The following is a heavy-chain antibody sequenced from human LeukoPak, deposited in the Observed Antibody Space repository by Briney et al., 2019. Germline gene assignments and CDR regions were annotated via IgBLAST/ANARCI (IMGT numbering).Heavy chain of an antibody. Sequence: SVKVSCKASGGTFSSYAISWVRQAPGQGLEWMGGIIPIFGTANYAQKFRGRVTITTDESTSTAYMELSSLRSEDTAVYYCARDLPSKYYYDSSGYYYVPGFDYWGQGTLVTVSS. CDR3: ARDLPSKYYYDSSGYYYVPGFDY. J-gene: IGHJ4*02. CDR1: GGTFSSYA. V-gene: IGHV1-69*05. CDR2: IIPIFGTA. D-gene: IGHD3-22*01.